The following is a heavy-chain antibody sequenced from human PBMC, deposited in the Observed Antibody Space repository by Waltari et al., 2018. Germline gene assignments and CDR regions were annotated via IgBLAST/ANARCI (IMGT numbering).Heavy chain of an antibody. CDR2: ISYNERNI. D-gene: IGHD3-22*01. CDR1: EFTFSSYA. CDR3: AIDYCDRTNCHGMDV. V-gene: IGHV3-30*09. J-gene: IGHJ6*01. Sequence: QVQLVESGGGVVQPGRSLRLSCAASEFTFSSYAMHWVRQAPGKGLEWVAVISYNERNIYYVDSVKGRFAISRDNSKKMLYLQMNSLRAEDTAVYYCAIDYCDRTNCHGMDVWGQGTTVTVTS.